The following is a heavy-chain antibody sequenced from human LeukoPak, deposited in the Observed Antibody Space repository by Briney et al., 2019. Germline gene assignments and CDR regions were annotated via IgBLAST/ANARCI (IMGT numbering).Heavy chain of an antibody. D-gene: IGHD5-24*01. CDR1: XGSISSSSYY. V-gene: IGHV4-39*01. CDR3: ASSMAA. J-gene: IGHJ4*02. CDR2: IYYSGST. Sequence: SETLSLXXXXXXGSISSSSYYWGWIRQPPGKGLEWIGSIYYSGSTYYNPSLKSRVTISVDTSKNQFSLKLSSVTAADTAVYYCASSMAAWGQGTLVTVSS.